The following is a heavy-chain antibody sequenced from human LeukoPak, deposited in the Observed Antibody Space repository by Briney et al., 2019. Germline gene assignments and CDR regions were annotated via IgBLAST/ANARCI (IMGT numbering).Heavy chain of an antibody. V-gene: IGHV4-30-2*01. Sequence: SSETLSLTCAVSGGSISSGGYSWSWIRQPPGMGLEWIVYIYHSGSTYYNPSLKSRFTISVDRSKNQFSLKLSSVTAADTAVYYCARIYNYDFWSGLDYWGQGTLVTVSS. CDR2: IYHSGST. D-gene: IGHD3-3*01. J-gene: IGHJ4*02. CDR3: ARIYNYDFWSGLDY. CDR1: GGSISSGGYS.